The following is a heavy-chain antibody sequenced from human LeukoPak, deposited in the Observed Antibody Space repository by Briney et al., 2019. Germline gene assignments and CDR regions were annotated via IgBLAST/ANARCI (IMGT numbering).Heavy chain of an antibody. V-gene: IGHV4-34*01. CDR3: ARDAYSSGYYFFDY. CDR2: INHSGST. D-gene: IGHD6-19*01. Sequence: PSETLSLTCAVYGGSFSGYYWSWIRQPPGKGLEWIGEINHSGSTNYNPSLKSRVTISVDTSKNQFSLKLTSVTAADTAVYYCARDAYSSGYYFFDYWGQGTLVTVSS. J-gene: IGHJ4*02. CDR1: GGSFSGYY.